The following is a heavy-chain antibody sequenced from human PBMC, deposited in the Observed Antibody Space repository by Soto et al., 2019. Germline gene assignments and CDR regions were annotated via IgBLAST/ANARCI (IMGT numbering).Heavy chain of an antibody. CDR2: INHGGST. CDR3: ARMGTISSSAPIGRYYGMDV. D-gene: IGHD6-6*01. Sequence: SETLSLTCAVYGGSFSGYYWSWIRQPPGKGLEWIGEINHGGSTHYNPSLKSRVTISVDTSKNQFSLKLSSVTAADTAVYYCARMGTISSSAPIGRYYGMDVWGQGTTVPVSS. V-gene: IGHV4-34*01. CDR1: GGSFSGYY. J-gene: IGHJ6*02.